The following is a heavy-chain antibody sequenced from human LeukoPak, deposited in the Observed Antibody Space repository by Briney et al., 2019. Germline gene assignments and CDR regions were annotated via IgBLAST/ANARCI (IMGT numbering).Heavy chain of an antibody. CDR3: ASRVGALDY. J-gene: IGHJ4*02. V-gene: IGHV3-48*01. D-gene: IGHD1-26*01. Sequence: LSGGSLRLSCVASGFTFSDYSMNWVRQAPGKGLEWASHISSSSSAISYADSAKGRFTISRDNAKNSLFLQMDSLRADDTAVYYCASRVGALDYWGQGTLVTVSS. CDR1: GFTFSDYS. CDR2: ISSSSSAI.